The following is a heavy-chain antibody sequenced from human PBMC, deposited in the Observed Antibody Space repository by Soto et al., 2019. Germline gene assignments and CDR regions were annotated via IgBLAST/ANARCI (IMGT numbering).Heavy chain of an antibody. V-gene: IGHV3-30-3*01. D-gene: IGHD3-22*01. CDR2: IPYDGYNK. Sequence: QVQLVESGGGVVQPGRSLRLSCAASGFTFSNYAMHWVRQAPGKGLEWVAVIPYDGYNKNYADSVKGRFTISRDNSKNSLYLQMNSLRTEDTAVYYGGGGSDYKSSVYYYFAYGAQGTLVTVPS. CDR1: GFTFSNYA. CDR3: GGGSDYKSSVYYYFAY. J-gene: IGHJ4*02.